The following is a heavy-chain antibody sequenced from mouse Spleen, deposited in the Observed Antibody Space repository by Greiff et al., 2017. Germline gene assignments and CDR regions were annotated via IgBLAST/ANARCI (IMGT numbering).Heavy chain of an antibody. CDR1: GYTFTDYY. V-gene: IGHV1-26*01. J-gene: IGHJ3*01. Sequence: EVQLQQSGPELVKPGASVKISCKASGYTFTDYYMNWVKQSHGKSLEWIGDINPNNGGTSYNQKFKGKATLTVDKSSSTAYMQLSSLTSEDSAVYYCARGAAQVPFAYWGQGTLVTVSA. D-gene: IGHD3-2*02. CDR3: ARGAAQVPFAY. CDR2: INPNNGGT.